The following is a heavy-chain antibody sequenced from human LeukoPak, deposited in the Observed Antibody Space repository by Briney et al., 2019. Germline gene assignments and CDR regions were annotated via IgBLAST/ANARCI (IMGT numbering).Heavy chain of an antibody. CDR3: ARDDSHAFDF. CDR1: GFTFGSYS. CDR2: LGSSSSSI. J-gene: IGHJ4*02. V-gene: IGHV3-48*02. D-gene: IGHD5-18*01. Sequence: GGSLRLSCAASGFTFGSYSMNWARQAPGEGLEWVSYLGSSSSSIRYADSVKGRFTISRDNAKNSLYLQMSSLRDEDTAVYYCARDDSHAFDFWGQGILVTVSS.